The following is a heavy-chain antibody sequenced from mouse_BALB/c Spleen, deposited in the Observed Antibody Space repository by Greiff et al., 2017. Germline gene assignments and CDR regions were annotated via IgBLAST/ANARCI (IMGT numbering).Heavy chain of an antibody. CDR1: GFTFSSYT. J-gene: IGHJ3*01. CDR2: ISNGGGST. D-gene: IGHD2-2*01. CDR3: ARGDGNDV. Sequence: DVKLVESGAGLVQPGGSLKLSCAASGFTFSSYTMSWVRQTPEQRLEWVAYISNGGGSTYYPDTVKGRFTISRDNAKNTLYLQMSSLKSEDTAMYYCARGDGNDVWGQGTLVTVSA. V-gene: IGHV5-12-2*01.